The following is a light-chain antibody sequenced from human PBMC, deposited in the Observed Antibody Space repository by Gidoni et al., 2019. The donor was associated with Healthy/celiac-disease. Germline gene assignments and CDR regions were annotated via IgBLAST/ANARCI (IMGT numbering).Light chain of an antibody. V-gene: IGKV3-11*01. CDR3: QQRSNWPIT. CDR2: DAS. Sequence: EIVLTQSPATLSLSPGERATLSCWPSLSVSSYLAWYQQKPGQAPRLLIYDASNRATGIPARFSGSGSGTDFTLTISSLEPEDFAVYYCQQRSNWPITFGQGTRLEIK. J-gene: IGKJ5*01. CDR1: LSVSSY.